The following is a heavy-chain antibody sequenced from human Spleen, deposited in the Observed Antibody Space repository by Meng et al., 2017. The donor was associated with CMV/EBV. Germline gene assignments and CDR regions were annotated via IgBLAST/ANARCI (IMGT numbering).Heavy chain of an antibody. J-gene: IGHJ4*02. CDR1: GYTFTSYD. CDR3: ARDLIGGAVVVPAASAVPGY. D-gene: IGHD2-2*01. Sequence: ASVKVSCKASGYTFTSYDINWVRQATGQGLEWMGWMNPNSGNTGYAQKFQGRVTMTRNTSISTAYMELSRLRSDDTAVYYCARDLIGGAVVVPAASAVPGYWGQGTLVTVSS. V-gene: IGHV1-8*01. CDR2: MNPNSGNT.